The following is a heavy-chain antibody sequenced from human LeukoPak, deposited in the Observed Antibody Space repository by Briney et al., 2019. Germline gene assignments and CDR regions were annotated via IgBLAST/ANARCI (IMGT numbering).Heavy chain of an antibody. CDR3: AKDAVAGTWLHY. CDR2: IRGDGRTT. J-gene: IGHJ4*02. V-gene: IGHV3-43*02. Sequence: GGSLRLSCAASGFTFGDYAMHWVRQAPGKGLERVSLIRGDGRTTSYAGSVKGRFTISRDNSKNSLYLQMSSLRGEDTAMYYCAKDAVAGTWLHYWGQGTLVTVSS. CDR1: GFTFGDYA. D-gene: IGHD6-19*01.